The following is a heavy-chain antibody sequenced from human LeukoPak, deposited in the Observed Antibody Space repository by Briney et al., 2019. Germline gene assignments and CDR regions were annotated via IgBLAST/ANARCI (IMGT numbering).Heavy chain of an antibody. CDR3: ARADRLHGGPYLIGP. V-gene: IGHV1-2*02. D-gene: IGHD2-21*01. CDR1: GYSFNDYY. CDR2: INPSWGGT. Sequence: ASVTVSFKTSGYSFNDYYMHWVRQAPGQGLEWKGWINPSWGGTSSAQKFQGRVTMTRDASITTVYMEVRWLTSDDTAVYYCARADRLHGGPYLIGPWGQRTLVTVSS. J-gene: IGHJ5*02.